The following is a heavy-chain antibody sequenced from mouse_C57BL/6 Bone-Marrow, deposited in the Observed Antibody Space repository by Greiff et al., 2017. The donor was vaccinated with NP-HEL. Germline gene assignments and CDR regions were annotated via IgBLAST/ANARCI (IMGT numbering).Heavy chain of an antibody. CDR3: ARKATIVTSYYYAMDY. J-gene: IGHJ4*01. V-gene: IGHV5-9*01. Sequence: EVQLVESGGGLVKPGGSLKLSCAASGFTFSSYTMSWVRQTPEKRLEWVATISGGGGNTYYPDSVKGRFTISRDNAKNTLYLQMSSLRSEDTALYYCARKATIVTSYYYAMDYWGQGTSVTVSS. D-gene: IGHD2-5*01. CDR1: GFTFSSYT. CDR2: ISGGGGNT.